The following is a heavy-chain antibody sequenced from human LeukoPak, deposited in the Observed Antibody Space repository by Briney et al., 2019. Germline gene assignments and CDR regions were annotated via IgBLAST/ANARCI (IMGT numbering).Heavy chain of an antibody. CDR3: AELGITMIGGV. V-gene: IGHV3-48*03. Sequence: GGSLRLSCAASGFTFSSYEMNWVRQARGKGLEWVSYISSSGSTTYYADSVKGRFTISRDNAKNSLYLQMNSLRAEDTAVYYCAELGITMIGGVWGKGTTVTISS. CDR2: ISSSGSTT. D-gene: IGHD3-10*02. CDR1: GFTFSSYE. J-gene: IGHJ6*04.